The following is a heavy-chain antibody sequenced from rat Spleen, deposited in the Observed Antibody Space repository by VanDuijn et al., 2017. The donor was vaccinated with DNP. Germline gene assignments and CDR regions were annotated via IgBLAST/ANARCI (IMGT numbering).Heavy chain of an antibody. CDR2: INPGSGGT. D-gene: IGHD1-7*01. J-gene: IGHJ3*01. CDR1: GYIFTNNH. V-gene: IGHV1-43*01. CDR3: ARGGYGIWFAY. Sequence: QVQLRQSGAEPAKPGSSVKISCKASGYIFTNNHMNWIKQTTGQGLEWIGIINPGSGGTNYNEKFKGKATLTVDKSSSTAFMQLSSLTPDDSAVYYCARGGYGIWFAYWGQGTLVTVSS.